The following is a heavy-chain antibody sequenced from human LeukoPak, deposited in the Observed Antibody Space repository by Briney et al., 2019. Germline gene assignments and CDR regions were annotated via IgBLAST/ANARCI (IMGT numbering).Heavy chain of an antibody. D-gene: IGHD3-3*01. CDR3: AREGRFFIDY. V-gene: IGHV4-59*01. CDR2: IYYSGST. CDR1: GGSISSYY. J-gene: IGHJ4*02. Sequence: SETLSLTCTVSGGSISSYYWSWIRQPPGKGLEWIGYIYYSGSTNYNPSLKSRVTISVDTSKNQFSLKLSSVTAADTAVYYCAREGRFFIDYWGKGTLVTVSS.